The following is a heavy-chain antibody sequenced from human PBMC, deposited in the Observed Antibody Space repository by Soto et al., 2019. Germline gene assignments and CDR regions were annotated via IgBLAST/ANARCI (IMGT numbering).Heavy chain of an antibody. CDR3: AREARPPYYDFWSGYYRDNWFDP. D-gene: IGHD3-3*01. Sequence: SQTLSLTCAISGDSVSSNSAAWNWIRQSPSRGLEWLGRTYYRSKWYNDYAVSVKSRITINPDTSKNQFSLQRNSATPEDTAVYYCAREARPPYYDFWSGYYRDNWFDPWGQGTLVTVSS. V-gene: IGHV6-1*01. CDR1: GDSVSSNSAA. CDR2: TYYRSKWYN. J-gene: IGHJ5*02.